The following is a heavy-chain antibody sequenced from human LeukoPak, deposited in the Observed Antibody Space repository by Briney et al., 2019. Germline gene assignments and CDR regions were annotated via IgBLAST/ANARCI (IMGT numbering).Heavy chain of an antibody. CDR3: ASPAIDGIAARRNDAFDI. V-gene: IGHV4-59*08. Sequence: SETLSLTCTVSGGSISSYYWSWIRQPPGKGLEWIGYIYYSGSTNYNPSLKSRVTISVDTSKNQFSLKLSSVTAADTAVYYCASPAIDGIAARRNDAFDIWGQGTMVTVSS. J-gene: IGHJ3*02. CDR1: GGSISSYY. D-gene: IGHD6-6*01. CDR2: IYYSGST.